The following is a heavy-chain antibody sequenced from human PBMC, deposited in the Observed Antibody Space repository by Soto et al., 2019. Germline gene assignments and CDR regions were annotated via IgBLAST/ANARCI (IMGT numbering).Heavy chain of an antibody. CDR1: GGSISSSSYY. CDR3: ARLGRSHYYYYGMDV. V-gene: IGHV4-39*07. Sequence: PSETLSLTCTVSGGSISSSSYYWGWIRQPPGKGLEWIGNIYYSGSTNYNPSLKSRVTISVDTSKNQFSLKLSSVTAADTAVYYCARLGRSHYYYYGMDVWGQGTTVTVSS. CDR2: IYYSGST. D-gene: IGHD3-3*01. J-gene: IGHJ6*02.